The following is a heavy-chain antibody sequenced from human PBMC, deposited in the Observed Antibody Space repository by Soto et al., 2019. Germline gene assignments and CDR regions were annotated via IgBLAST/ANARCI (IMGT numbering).Heavy chain of an antibody. CDR3: AKDLARWQRLFDY. CDR2: ISGSGGST. CDR1: GCTFSSYA. Sequence: GGSLRLSCAASGCTFSSYAISWVRQAPGKGLEWVSAISGSGGSTYYADSVKGRFTISRDNSKNTLYLQMNSLRAEDTAVYYCAKDLARWQRLFDYWGQGTLVTVSS. J-gene: IGHJ4*02. D-gene: IGHD2-15*01. V-gene: IGHV3-23*01.